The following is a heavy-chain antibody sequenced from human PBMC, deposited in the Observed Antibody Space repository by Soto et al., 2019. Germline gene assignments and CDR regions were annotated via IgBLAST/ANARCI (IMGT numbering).Heavy chain of an antibody. J-gene: IGHJ5*02. D-gene: IGHD4-17*01. V-gene: IGHV3-23*01. CDR2: ISGSGGGT. CDR1: GFTFSSYA. Sequence: EVQLLESGGGLVQPGGSLRLSCAASGFTFSSYAMSWVRQAPGKGLEWVSAISGSGGGTYYADSVKGRFTISRDNSKNTLYLQMNSLRVEDTAVYYCARVERYGDYSWFDPWGQGTLVTVSS. CDR3: ARVERYGDYSWFDP.